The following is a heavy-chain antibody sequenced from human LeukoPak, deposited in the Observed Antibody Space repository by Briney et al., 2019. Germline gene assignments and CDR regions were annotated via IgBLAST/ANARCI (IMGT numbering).Heavy chain of an antibody. CDR1: GYTFTSYY. CDR3: ARVGLEMATNF. Sequence: ASVKVSCKASGYTFTSYYMHWVRQAPGQGLEWMGIINPSGGSTSYAQKFQGRVTMARDMSTSTVYMELSSLRSEDTAVYYCARVGLEMATNFWGQGTLVTVSS. D-gene: IGHD5-24*01. V-gene: IGHV1-46*01. J-gene: IGHJ4*02. CDR2: INPSGGST.